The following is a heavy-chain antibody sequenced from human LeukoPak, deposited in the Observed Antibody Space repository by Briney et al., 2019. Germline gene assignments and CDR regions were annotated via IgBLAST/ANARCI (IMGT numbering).Heavy chain of an antibody. Sequence: PGGSLRLSCAAFGFTFSSYAMSWVRQAPGKGLEWVSAISGSGGSTYYADSVKGRFTISRDNSKNTLYLQMNSLRAEDTAVYYCAKETYYYDSSGFVNPHFDYWGQGTLVTVSS. CDR2: ISGSGGST. CDR1: GFTFSSYA. D-gene: IGHD3-22*01. J-gene: IGHJ4*02. V-gene: IGHV3-23*01. CDR3: AKETYYYDSSGFVNPHFDY.